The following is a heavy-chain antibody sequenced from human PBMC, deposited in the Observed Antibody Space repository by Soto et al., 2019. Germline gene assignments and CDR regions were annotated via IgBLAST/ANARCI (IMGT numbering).Heavy chain of an antibody. D-gene: IGHD6-13*01. V-gene: IGHV1-18*01. CDR2: ISAYNGNT. Sequence: QVQLVQSGAEVKKPGASVKVSCTASGYTFTSYGISWVRQAPGQGLEWMGWISAYNGNTNYAQKLQGRVTMTTDTSTSTAYMELRSLRSDDTAVYYCARDGASIAAAGRSCFDPWGQGTMVTVSS. CDR1: GYTFTSYG. J-gene: IGHJ5*02. CDR3: ARDGASIAAAGRSCFDP.